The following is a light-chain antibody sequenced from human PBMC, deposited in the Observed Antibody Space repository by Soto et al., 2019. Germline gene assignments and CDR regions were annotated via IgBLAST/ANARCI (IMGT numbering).Light chain of an antibody. Sequence: EILMTQSPATLSVSPGERATLSCRASQSISNSLARYQQKRGQAPRLLIYGASTRATGIPARFSGSGSGTEFTLTISSLQSEDFAVYYCLQYNNWPLWTFGQGTKVEIK. CDR1: QSISNS. J-gene: IGKJ1*01. CDR2: GAS. V-gene: IGKV3-15*01. CDR3: LQYNNWPLWT.